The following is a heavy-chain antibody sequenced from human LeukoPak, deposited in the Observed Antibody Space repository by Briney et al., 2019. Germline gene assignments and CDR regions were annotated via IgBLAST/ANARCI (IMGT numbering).Heavy chain of an antibody. D-gene: IGHD3-16*01. CDR1: GFTFSSYS. J-gene: IGHJ3*02. Sequence: GGSLRLSCAASGFTFSSYSMNWVRQAPGKGLEWVSSISSSSSYIYYADSVKGRFTISRDNAKNSLYLQMNSLTGADMAVYYCARTLDTRLVRAFDIWGQGTTVTVSS. V-gene: IGHV3-21*01. CDR3: ARTLDTRLVRAFDI. CDR2: ISSSSSYI.